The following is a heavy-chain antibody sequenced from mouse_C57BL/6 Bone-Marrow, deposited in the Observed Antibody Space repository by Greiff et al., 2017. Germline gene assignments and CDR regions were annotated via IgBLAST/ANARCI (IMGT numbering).Heavy chain of an antibody. Sequence: QVQLQQSGAELARPGASVKLSCKASGYTFTSYGISWVKQRTGQGLEWIGEIYPRSGNTYYNEKFKGKATLTADKSSSTAYIELRSLPSEDSAVFFCARGGTVVAPYWYFDVWGTGTTVTVSS. CDR1: GYTFTSYG. CDR3: ARGGTVVAPYWYFDV. CDR2: IYPRSGNT. J-gene: IGHJ1*03. V-gene: IGHV1-81*01. D-gene: IGHD1-1*01.